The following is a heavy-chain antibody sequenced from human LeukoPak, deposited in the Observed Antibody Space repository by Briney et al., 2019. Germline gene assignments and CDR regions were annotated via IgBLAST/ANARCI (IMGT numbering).Heavy chain of an antibody. J-gene: IGHJ4*02. Sequence: PGGSLRLSCAASGFTFSSYEMNWVRQAPGKGLEWVSYISSSGSTIYYADSVKGRFTISRDNAKNSLYLQMNSLRAEDTAVYYCARHGIAAPYYFDYWGQGTLVTVPS. V-gene: IGHV3-48*03. CDR3: ARHGIAAPYYFDY. CDR1: GFTFSSYE. D-gene: IGHD6-13*01. CDR2: ISSSGSTI.